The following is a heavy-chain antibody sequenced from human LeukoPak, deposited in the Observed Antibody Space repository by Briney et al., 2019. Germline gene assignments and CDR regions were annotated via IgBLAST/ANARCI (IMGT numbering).Heavy chain of an antibody. CDR1: GGSISSSSYY. CDR2: IYYSGRT. D-gene: IGHD2-2*01. CDR3: ARHPKHTTGYCSSTSCFYMDV. Sequence: PSDTLSLTCTVAGGSISSSSYYWGWVRQPPGNWLEWIGSIYYSGRTYYNPSLQSRVTIAVDTSKNQFSLKLRSVTAADTAVYYCARHPKHTTGYCSSTSCFYMDVWGKGTTVTVSS. J-gene: IGHJ6*03. V-gene: IGHV4-39*01.